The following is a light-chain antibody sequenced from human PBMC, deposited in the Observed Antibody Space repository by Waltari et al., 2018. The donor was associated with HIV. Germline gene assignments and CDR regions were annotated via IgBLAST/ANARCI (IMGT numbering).Light chain of an antibody. CDR1: DHHP. CDR2: AVE. CDR3: CAYVGYGTKFV. J-gene: IGLJ1*01. V-gene: IGLV2-23*02. Sequence: ARAPPPSVSGSPGQSTPISCAALDHHPVSWYPLHPGKAPKVILYAVERRPSGISSRFSGFRAGKNAYLKISGLQAEDEADYFCCAYVGYGTKFVFGTGTRVTVL.